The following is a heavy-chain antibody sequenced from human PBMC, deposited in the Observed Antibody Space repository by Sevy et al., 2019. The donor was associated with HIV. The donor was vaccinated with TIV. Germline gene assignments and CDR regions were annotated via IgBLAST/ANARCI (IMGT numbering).Heavy chain of an antibody. D-gene: IGHD3-10*01. J-gene: IGHJ4*02. CDR1: GFTFSDYY. CDR2: ISGSGSNI. V-gene: IGHV3-11*01. CDR3: AADTYGSGSYGNDF. Sequence: GGSLRLSCAASGFTFSDYYMSWIRQAPGKGLEWISYISGSGSNIYYADSVKGRFTISRDNAKNSLYLQMNSLRAEDTAVYYCAADTYGSGSYGNDFWGQGTLVTVSS.